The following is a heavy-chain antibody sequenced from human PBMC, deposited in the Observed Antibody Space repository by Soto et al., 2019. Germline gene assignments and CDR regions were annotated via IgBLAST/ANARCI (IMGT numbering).Heavy chain of an antibody. Sequence: SETLSLTCTVSGGSISSYYWSWIRQPPGKGLEWIGYIYYSGSTNYNPSLKSRVTISVDTSKNQFSLKLSSVTAADTAVYYCARAHGRVSWFDPWGQGTLVTVSS. CDR2: IYYSGST. D-gene: IGHD6-13*01. V-gene: IGHV4-59*01. CDR3: ARAHGRVSWFDP. CDR1: GGSISSYY. J-gene: IGHJ5*02.